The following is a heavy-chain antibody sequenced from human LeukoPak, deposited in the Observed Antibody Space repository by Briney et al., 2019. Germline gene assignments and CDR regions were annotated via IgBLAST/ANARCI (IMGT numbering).Heavy chain of an antibody. Sequence: GGSLRLSCATPGFDFSTFWMHWVRQAPGKGLVWVSRINSDGSSTSYADSVKGRFTISRDNAKNTLYLQMNSLRAEDTAVYYCARAARAARYCSGGSCHNWFHPWGQGTLVTVST. CDR3: ARAARAARYCSGGSCHNWFHP. CDR2: INSDGSST. D-gene: IGHD2-15*01. J-gene: IGHJ5*02. V-gene: IGHV3-74*01. CDR1: GFDFSTFW.